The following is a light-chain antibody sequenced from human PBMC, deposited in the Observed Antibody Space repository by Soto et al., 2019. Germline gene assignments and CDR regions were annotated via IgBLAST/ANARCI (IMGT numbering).Light chain of an antibody. CDR2: LESSGSY. Sequence: QLVLTQSSSASASLGSSVKLTCSLSRGHNSNIIAWHQQQTGKAPRYLMKLESSGSYNKGSSVPDRFSGSSSGADRYLTISHLQFEDEADYYCETWDSSTRVFGGGTKLTVL. J-gene: IGLJ3*02. CDR3: ETWDSSTRV. CDR1: RGHNSNI. V-gene: IGLV4-60*02.